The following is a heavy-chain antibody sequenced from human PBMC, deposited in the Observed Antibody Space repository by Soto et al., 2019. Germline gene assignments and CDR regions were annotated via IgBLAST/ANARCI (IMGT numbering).Heavy chain of an antibody. Sequence: EVQLLESGGGLVQPGGSLRLTCAASGFTFSSYGISWIRLSPGKGLEWVSVISGGGDTTYYTPSVKGRFTISRDDFRNTLYLQMNSLRTEDTAIYYCAKLRDFGVLPAGILDYWGPGNLVTVSS. CDR3: AKLRDFGVLPAGILDY. J-gene: IGHJ4*02. CDR1: GFTFSSYG. D-gene: IGHD2-8*01. CDR2: ISGGGDTT. V-gene: IGHV3-23*01.